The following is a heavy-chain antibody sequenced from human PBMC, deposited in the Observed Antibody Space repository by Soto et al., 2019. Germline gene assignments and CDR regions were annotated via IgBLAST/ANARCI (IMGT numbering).Heavy chain of an antibody. CDR3: ASTAAHSSSWYVDY. CDR1: GFTFSDYY. D-gene: IGHD6-13*01. Sequence: QVQLVESGGGLVKPGGSLRLSCAASGFTFSDYYMSWIRQAPGKGLEWVSYISSSSSYTNYADSVKGRFTISRDNAKNSLYLQMNSLRAEDTGVYYCASTAAHSSSWYVDYWGQGTLVTVSS. J-gene: IGHJ4*02. V-gene: IGHV3-11*05. CDR2: ISSSSSYT.